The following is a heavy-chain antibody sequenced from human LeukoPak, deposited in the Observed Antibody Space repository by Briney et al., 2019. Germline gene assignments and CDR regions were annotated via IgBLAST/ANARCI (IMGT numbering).Heavy chain of an antibody. CDR3: ARDYVGYYYYGMDV. CDR2: IYYSGST. V-gene: IGHV4-59*06. D-gene: IGHD3-16*01. CDR1: GGSISSYY. J-gene: IGHJ6*02. Sequence: SETLSLTCTVSGGSISSYYWSWIRQHPGKGLEWIGYIYYSGSTYYDPSLKSRVTISVDTSKNQFSLKLSSVTAADTAVYYCARDYVGYYYYGMDVWGQGTTVTVSS.